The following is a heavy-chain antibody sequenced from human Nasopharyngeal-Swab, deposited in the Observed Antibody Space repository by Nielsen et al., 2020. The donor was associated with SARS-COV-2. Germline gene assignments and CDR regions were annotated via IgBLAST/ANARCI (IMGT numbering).Heavy chain of an antibody. D-gene: IGHD3-10*01. CDR1: GGTFSSYA. CDR2: IIPISGTA. V-gene: IGHV1-69*06. CDR3: ARGGYYGSGSYFHYYYGMDV. Sequence: SVKVSCKASGGTFSSYAISWVRQAPGQGLEWMGGIIPISGTANYAQKFQGRVTITADKSTSTAYMELSSLRSEDTAVYYCARGGYYGSGSYFHYYYGMDVWGQGTTVTVSS. J-gene: IGHJ6*02.